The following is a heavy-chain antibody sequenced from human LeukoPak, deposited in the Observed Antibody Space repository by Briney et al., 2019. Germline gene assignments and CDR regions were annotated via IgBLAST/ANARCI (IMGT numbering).Heavy chain of an antibody. D-gene: IGHD6-19*01. V-gene: IGHV3-7*03. J-gene: IGHJ6*02. CDR1: GFIFSSYW. CDR3: AKVCGPRYSSGWCGHYGMDV. CDR2: IKRDGSEQ. Sequence: PGGSLRLSCAASGFIFSSYWMTWVCQAPGKGLEWVANIKRDGSEQYYVDSVRGRFTISRDNARNSLYLRMNSLRAEDTALYYCAKVCGPRYSSGWCGHYGMDVWGQGTTVTVSS.